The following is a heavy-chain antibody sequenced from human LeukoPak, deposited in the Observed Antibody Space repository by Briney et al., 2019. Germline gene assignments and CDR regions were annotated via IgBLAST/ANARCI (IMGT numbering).Heavy chain of an antibody. Sequence: PGGSLRLSCAASGFTFSSYEMSWVRQAPGKGLEWDSYISSSGNTIYYADSVKGRFTISRDNAKNSLYLQMNSLRAEDTAVYYCAIYGGNYYYYLDVWGKGTTVTISS. CDR1: GFTFSSYE. CDR3: AIYGGNYYYYLDV. CDR2: ISSSGNTI. J-gene: IGHJ6*03. V-gene: IGHV3-48*03. D-gene: IGHD4-23*01.